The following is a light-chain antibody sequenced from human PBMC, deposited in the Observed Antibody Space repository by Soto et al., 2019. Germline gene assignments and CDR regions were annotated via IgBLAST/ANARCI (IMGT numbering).Light chain of an antibody. CDR1: SSDVGGYNY. CDR2: DVS. V-gene: IGLV2-11*01. Sequence: QSVLTQPRSGSGAPGQAGTISCTGTSSDVGGYNYVSWYQQHPGKAPKLMIYDVSKRPSGVPDRFSGSKSGNTASLTISGLQAEDEADYYCCSYAGSYIPYVFGTGTKVTVL. J-gene: IGLJ1*01. CDR3: CSYAGSYIPYV.